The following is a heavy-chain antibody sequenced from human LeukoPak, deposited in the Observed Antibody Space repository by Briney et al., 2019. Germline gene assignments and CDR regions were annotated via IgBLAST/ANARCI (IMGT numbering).Heavy chain of an antibody. D-gene: IGHD6-13*01. CDR3: ARNGLSHPYKIAAAGLYDY. J-gene: IGHJ4*02. V-gene: IGHV3-7*03. CDR1: GFTFSSYW. Sequence: GGSLRLSCAASGFTFSSYWMSWVRQAPGKGLEWVANIKQDGSEKYYVDSVKGRFTISRDNAKNSLYLQMNSLRAEDTAVYYCARNGLSHPYKIAAAGLYDYWGQGTLVTVSS. CDR2: IKQDGSEK.